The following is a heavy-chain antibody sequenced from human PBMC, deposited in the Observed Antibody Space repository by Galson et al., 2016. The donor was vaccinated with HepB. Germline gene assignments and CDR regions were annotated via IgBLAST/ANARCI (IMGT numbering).Heavy chain of an antibody. CDR3: ASFRDYYYGMDV. CDR1: GDSVSDNSVA. V-gene: IGHV6-1*01. J-gene: IGHJ6*02. CDR2: TFYRSKWYN. Sequence: CAISGDSVSDNSVAWNWIRQSPSKGLEWLGRTFYRSKWYNEYAVSVKSRITITPDTSKNQFSLQLNSVTPEDTAVYYCASFRDYYYGMDVWGQGTTVSVSS.